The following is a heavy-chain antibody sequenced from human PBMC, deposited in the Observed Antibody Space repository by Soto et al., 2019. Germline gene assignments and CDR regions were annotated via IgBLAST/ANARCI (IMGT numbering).Heavy chain of an antibody. D-gene: IGHD3-22*01. CDR3: ARQYYYHSSTYLEDWFDP. CDR1: GGSISSSRYF. CDR2: IYYSGNT. J-gene: IGHJ5*02. Sequence: SETLSLTCTVSGGSISSSRYFWGWIRQPPGKGLEGIGTIYYSGNTYYNPSLKSRVTISVDTSKNQFSLKLSSVTAADTAVYSCARQYYYHSSTYLEDWFDPWGQGTLVTVSS. V-gene: IGHV4-39*01.